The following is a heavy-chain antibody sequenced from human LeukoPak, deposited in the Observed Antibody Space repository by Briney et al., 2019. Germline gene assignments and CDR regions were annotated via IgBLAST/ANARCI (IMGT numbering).Heavy chain of an antibody. Sequence: SETLFLTCTVSGGPISSSSYYWGWIRQPPGKGLEWIGSIYYSGSTYYNPSLKSRVTISVDTSKNQFSLKLSSVTAADTAVYYCARWMAGATDWKGGVPYYFDYWGQGTLVTVSS. V-gene: IGHV4-39*07. CDR3: ARWMAGATDWKGGVPYYFDY. CDR1: GGPISSSSYY. J-gene: IGHJ4*02. CDR2: IYYSGST. D-gene: IGHD1-26*01.